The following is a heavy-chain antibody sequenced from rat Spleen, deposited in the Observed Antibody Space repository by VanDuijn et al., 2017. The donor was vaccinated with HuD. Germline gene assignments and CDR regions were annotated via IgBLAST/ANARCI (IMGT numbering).Heavy chain of an antibody. CDR1: GYSITSNY. V-gene: IGHV3-1*01. Sequence: EVQLQESGPGLVKPSQSLSLTCSVTGYSITSNYWGWIRKFPGNKMEWMGYINYIVSTNYNPSLKSRISITRDTSKNQFFLQLNSVTTEDTATYYCARSRYTTDYYYAGFFDYWGQGVMVTVSS. D-gene: IGHD1-6*01. J-gene: IGHJ2*01. CDR2: INYIVST. CDR3: ARSRYTTDYYYAGFFDY.